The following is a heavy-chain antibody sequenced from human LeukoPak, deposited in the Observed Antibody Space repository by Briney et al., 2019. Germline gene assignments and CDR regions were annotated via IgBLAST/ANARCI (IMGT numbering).Heavy chain of an antibody. CDR3: ARDGKQLALAFDC. V-gene: IGHV3-21*01. D-gene: IGHD6-13*01. J-gene: IGHJ4*02. Sequence: GGSLRLSCAASGFTFSSYTMNWVRQAPGKGLEWVSSISSSSSYIYYADSLKGRFTISRDNAKTSLYLQMNSLRAEDTAVYYCARDGKQLALAFDCWGQGTLVTVSS. CDR2: ISSSSSYI. CDR1: GFTFSSYT.